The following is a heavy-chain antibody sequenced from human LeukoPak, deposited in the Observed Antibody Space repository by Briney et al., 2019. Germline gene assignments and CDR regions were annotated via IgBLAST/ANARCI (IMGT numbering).Heavy chain of an antibody. J-gene: IGHJ4*02. D-gene: IGHD3-10*01. V-gene: IGHV3-23*01. Sequence: GGSLRLSCAASGFTFSSYGMSWVRQAPGKGLEWVSGISGSGGSTYYADSVKGRFTISRDNSKNTLYVQVNSLRAEDTAVYYCAKDGDDYYGSGSHVDYWGQGTLVTVSS. CDR3: AKDGDDYYGSGSHVDY. CDR1: GFTFSSYG. CDR2: ISGSGGST.